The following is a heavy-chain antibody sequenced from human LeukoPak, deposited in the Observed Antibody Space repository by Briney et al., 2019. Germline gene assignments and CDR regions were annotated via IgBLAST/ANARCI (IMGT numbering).Heavy chain of an antibody. J-gene: IGHJ4*02. V-gene: IGHV3-21*01. CDR1: GFTFSSYS. CDR2: ISSSSSYI. D-gene: IGHD4-17*01. Sequence: PGGSLRLSCAASGFTFSSYSMNWVRQAPGKGLEWVSSISSSSSYIYYADSVKDRFTISRDNAKNSLYLQMNRLRAEDTAVYYCARGAPTTVTTAGDYWGQGTLVTVSS. CDR3: ARGAPTTVTTAGDY.